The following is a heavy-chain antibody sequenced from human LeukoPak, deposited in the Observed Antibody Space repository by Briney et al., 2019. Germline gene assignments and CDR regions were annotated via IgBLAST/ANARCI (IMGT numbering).Heavy chain of an antibody. D-gene: IGHD3-10*01. CDR3: ARDLGYGSGSYFPNWFDP. J-gene: IGHJ5*02. Sequence: SVKVSCKASGGTFSSYAISWVRQAPRQGLEWMGRIIPIFGIRNYAQKFQGRVTITADKSTSTAYMELSSLGSEDTAVNHCARDLGYGSGSYFPNWFDPWGQGTLVTVSS. V-gene: IGHV1-69*04. CDR1: GGTFSSYA. CDR2: IIPIFGIR.